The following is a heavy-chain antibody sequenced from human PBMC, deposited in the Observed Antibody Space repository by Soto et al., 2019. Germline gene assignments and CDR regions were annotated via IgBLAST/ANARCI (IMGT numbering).Heavy chain of an antibody. V-gene: IGHV1-18*01. D-gene: IGHD1-26*01. CDR3: ARGVSSWKPWELGDYYYYYMDV. CDR1: GYTFTSYG. Sequence: QVQLVQSGAEVKKPGASVKVYCKASGYTFTSYGISWVRQAPGQGLEWMGWISAYNGNTNYAQKLQGRVTMTTDTSTSTAYMELSSLRSDDTAVYYCARGVSSWKPWELGDYYYYYMDVWGKGTTVTVSS. J-gene: IGHJ6*03. CDR2: ISAYNGNT.